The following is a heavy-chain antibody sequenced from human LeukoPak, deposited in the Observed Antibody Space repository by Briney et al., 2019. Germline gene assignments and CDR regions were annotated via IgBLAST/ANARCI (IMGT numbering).Heavy chain of an antibody. CDR2: ISAYNGDT. J-gene: IGHJ3*02. D-gene: IGHD5-12*01. V-gene: IGHV1-18*01. CDR3: ARDRLAYSGYQDAFHI. Sequence: ASVKVSCKAPGYTFSNYGISWVRQAPGQGLEWMGWISAYNGDTHYVQNLQGRVTMTTDTSTSTAYMELRSLRSDDTAVYYCARDRLAYSGYQDAFHIWGQGTMVTVSS. CDR1: GYTFSNYG.